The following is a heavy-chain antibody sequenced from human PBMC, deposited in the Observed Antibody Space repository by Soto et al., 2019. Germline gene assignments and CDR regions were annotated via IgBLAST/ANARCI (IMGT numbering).Heavy chain of an antibody. Sequence: GGSLRLSCTASGLSFSNTWMHWVRQAPGKGLVWVSHINSDGSTATYADSVKGRFTISRDNTKNTVYLQMNSLRAEDTAVYYCARLVDTAKVNWFDPWGQGTLVTVSS. V-gene: IGHV3-74*03. CDR2: INSDGSTA. J-gene: IGHJ5*02. CDR3: ARLVDTAKVNWFDP. D-gene: IGHD5-18*01. CDR1: GLSFSNTW.